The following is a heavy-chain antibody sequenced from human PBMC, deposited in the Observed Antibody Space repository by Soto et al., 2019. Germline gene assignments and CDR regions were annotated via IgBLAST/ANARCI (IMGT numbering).Heavy chain of an antibody. CDR2: INPSGGST. CDR3: ARGDSNGWYFDY. D-gene: IGHD6-19*01. V-gene: IGHV1-46*01. J-gene: IGHJ4*02. Sequence: ASVKVSCKASGYRFTTYQMHWVRQAPGQGLEWMGTINPSGGSTSYAQRFQGRVTMTRDTSTSTVYMQLSSLRSEDTALYYCARGDSNGWYFDYWGQGTLVTVAS. CDR1: GYRFTTYQ.